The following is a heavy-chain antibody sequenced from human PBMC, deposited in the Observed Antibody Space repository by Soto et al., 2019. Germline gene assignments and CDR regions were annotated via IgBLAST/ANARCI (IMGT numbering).Heavy chain of an antibody. V-gene: IGHV4-59*01. Sequence: PSETLSLTCTVSGDSISTYYWTWVRQPPGKGLKWIGYIYNSATTQSNPSLKNRVTISVETSKDQFALKLSSVTTADTAVDYCGRGRFDFIWGTPAPYLDYWGQGALVTVSS. D-gene: IGHD3-16*01. CDR3: GRGRFDFIWGTPAPYLDY. CDR2: IYNSATT. CDR1: GDSISTYY. J-gene: IGHJ4*02.